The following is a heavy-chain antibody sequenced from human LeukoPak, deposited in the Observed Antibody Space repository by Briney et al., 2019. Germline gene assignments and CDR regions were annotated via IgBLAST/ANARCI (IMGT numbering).Heavy chain of an antibody. CDR1: GGSFSGYY. J-gene: IGHJ5*02. D-gene: IGHD1-14*01. V-gene: IGHV4-34*01. Sequence: SETLSLTCAVYGGSFSGYYWSWIRQPPGKGLEWIGEISHSGSTNYNPSLKSRVTISVDTSKNQFSLKLSSVTAADTAVYYCARGRSRRDWFDPWGQGTLVTVSS. CDR3: ARGRSRRDWFDP. CDR2: ISHSGST.